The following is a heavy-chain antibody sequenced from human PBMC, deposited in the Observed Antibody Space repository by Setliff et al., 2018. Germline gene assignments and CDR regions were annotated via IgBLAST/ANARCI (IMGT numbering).Heavy chain of an antibody. J-gene: IGHJ5*02. CDR2: IYHSGST. Sequence: SETLSLTCAVYGGSFSGYHWSWIRQAPGKGLEWIGSIYHSGSTYFNPSLKSRVTISVDTSKNQFSLKLNSVTAADTTVYYCARERTIFGILVISGWFDPWGQGTVVTVSS. V-gene: IGHV4-34*01. CDR3: ARERTIFGILVISGWFDP. D-gene: IGHD3-3*01. CDR1: GGSFSGYH.